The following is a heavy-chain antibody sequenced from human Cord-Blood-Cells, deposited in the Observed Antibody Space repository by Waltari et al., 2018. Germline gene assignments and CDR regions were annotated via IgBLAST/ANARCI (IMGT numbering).Heavy chain of an antibody. D-gene: IGHD6-19*01. V-gene: IGHV4-34*01. CDR3: ARGRRIAVAGNFDY. CDR2: INHSGST. CDR1: GGSFSGYY. Sequence: QVQLQQWGAGLLKPSETLSLTCAVYGGSFSGYYWSCIRQPPGKRLEWIGEINHSGSTNYNPSLKSRVTISVDTSKNQFSLEHSAVTAADTALYYLARGRRIAVAGNFDYWGQGTLVTVAS. J-gene: IGHJ4*02.